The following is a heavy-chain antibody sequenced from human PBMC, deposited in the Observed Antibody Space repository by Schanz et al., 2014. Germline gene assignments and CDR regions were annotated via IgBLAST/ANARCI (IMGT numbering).Heavy chain of an antibody. Sequence: EVQLVESGGGLVKPGGSLRLSCAASGFSFSTYGMTWVRQAPGKGLEWVSAISGSGASTYYADSVKGRFTISRDNSKNTLYLQMNSLRAEDTAVYYCAKHVRSLTGNDYWGQGTLVTVSS. D-gene: IGHD3-9*01. J-gene: IGHJ4*02. CDR3: AKHVRSLTGNDY. CDR2: ISGSGAST. V-gene: IGHV3-23*04. CDR1: GFSFSTYG.